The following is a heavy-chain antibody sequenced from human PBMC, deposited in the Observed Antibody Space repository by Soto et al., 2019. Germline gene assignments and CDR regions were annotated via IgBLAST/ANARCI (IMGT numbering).Heavy chain of an antibody. J-gene: IGHJ4*02. CDR2: ISYDGSNK. CDR3: AKDLWFGELSHFDY. D-gene: IGHD3-10*01. Sequence: ESGGGVVQPGRSLRLSCAASGFTFSSYGMHWVRQAPGKGLEWVAVISYDGSNKYYADSVKGRFTISRDNSKNTLYLQMNSLRAEDTAVYYCAKDLWFGELSHFDYWGQGTLVTVSS. CDR1: GFTFSSYG. V-gene: IGHV3-30*18.